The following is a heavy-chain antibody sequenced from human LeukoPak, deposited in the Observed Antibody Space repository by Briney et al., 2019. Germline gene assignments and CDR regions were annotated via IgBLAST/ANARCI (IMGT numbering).Heavy chain of an antibody. Sequence: PGRSLRLSCAASGFTFSSYAMHWVRQAPGKGLEWVAVISYDGSNKYYADSVKGRFTISRDNSKNTLYLQMNSLRAEDTAVYYCARSPLRYCSGGSGPNHFDYCGQGTLVTVSS. J-gene: IGHJ4*02. CDR2: ISYDGSNK. CDR3: ARSPLRYCSGGSGPNHFDY. CDR1: GFTFSSYA. D-gene: IGHD2-15*01. V-gene: IGHV3-30-3*01.